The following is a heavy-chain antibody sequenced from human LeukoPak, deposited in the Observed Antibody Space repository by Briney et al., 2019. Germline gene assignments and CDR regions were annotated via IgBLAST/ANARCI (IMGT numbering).Heavy chain of an antibody. J-gene: IGHJ4*02. CDR3: ARDYSASGSFDY. D-gene: IGHD3-10*01. Sequence: GGSLRLSCAASGFTFSNYWVNWVRQAPGKGLEWLANIKQDGSQSHYVDSVKGRFTISRDNAENSLYLQMNTLRAEDTAVYYCARDYSASGSFDYWGQGTLVTVSS. V-gene: IGHV3-7*01. CDR2: IKQDGSQS. CDR1: GFTFSNYW.